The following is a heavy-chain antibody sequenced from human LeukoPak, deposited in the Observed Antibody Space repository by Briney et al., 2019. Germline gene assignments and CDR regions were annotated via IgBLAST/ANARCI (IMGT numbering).Heavy chain of an antibody. D-gene: IGHD5-18*01. Sequence: SETLSLTCAVYGGSFSGYYWSWIRQPPGKGLERIGEINHSGSTNYNPSLKSRVTISVDTSKNQFSLKLSSVTAADTAVYYCARGFGYSYPHLSYFDYWGQGTLVTVSS. V-gene: IGHV4-34*01. CDR2: INHSGST. CDR3: ARGFGYSYPHLSYFDY. J-gene: IGHJ4*02. CDR1: GGSFSGYY.